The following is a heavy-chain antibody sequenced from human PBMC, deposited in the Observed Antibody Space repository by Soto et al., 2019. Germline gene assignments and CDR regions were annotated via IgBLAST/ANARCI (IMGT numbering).Heavy chain of an antibody. CDR1: GFTFSSYA. Sequence: QVQLVESGGGVVQPGRSLRLSCAASGFTFSSYAMHWVCQAPGKGLEWVAVISYDGSNKYYADSVKGRFTISRDNSKNTLYLQMNSLRAEDTAVYYCARGHYDYGDYALDYWGQGTLVTVSS. CDR3: ARGHYDYGDYALDY. V-gene: IGHV3-30-3*01. CDR2: ISYDGSNK. D-gene: IGHD4-17*01. J-gene: IGHJ4*02.